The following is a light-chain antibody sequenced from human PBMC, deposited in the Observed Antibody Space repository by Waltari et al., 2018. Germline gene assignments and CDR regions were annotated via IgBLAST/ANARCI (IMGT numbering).Light chain of an antibody. CDR1: QTIGLS. CDR3: QQYNNWPPGT. CDR2: HAS. Sequence: TVVTQSPAPLSVSPGERASLSCRTSQTIGLSLAWYKQKPGQAPRLLIYHASTRATGIPARFSGSGSESEFTLTISSLQSEDVALYYCQQYNNWPPGTFGQGTRVEI. J-gene: IGKJ1*01. V-gene: IGKV3-15*01.